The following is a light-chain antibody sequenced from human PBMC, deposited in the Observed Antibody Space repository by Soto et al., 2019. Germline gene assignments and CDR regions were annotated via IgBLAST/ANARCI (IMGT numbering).Light chain of an antibody. CDR1: QSVSSSY. CDR2: GES. V-gene: IGKV3-20*01. Sequence: EIVLTQSPGTLSLSPGERATLSCRASQSVSSSYLAWYQQKTGQAPRILIYGESSRATGIPDRFSGSGSGTDLNLTISRLEPEDFAVYYCQQYGSSPKTCGQGTKVDIK. CDR3: QQYGSSPKT. J-gene: IGKJ1*01.